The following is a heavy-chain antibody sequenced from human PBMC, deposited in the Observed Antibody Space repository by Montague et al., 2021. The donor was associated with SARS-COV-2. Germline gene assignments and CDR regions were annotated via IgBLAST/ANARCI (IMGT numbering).Heavy chain of an antibody. CDR3: ARAQNICFIANCVNYFDL. D-gene: IGHD1-1*01. J-gene: IGHJ4*02. V-gene: IGHV4-59*01. CDR2: VHYTGST. CDR1: GGSMSGYY. Sequence: SETLSLTCEVSGGSMSGYYWTWIRQSPGKGLEWIGYVHYTGSTKYNPSLKTRVSLSLDTPKNHFSLHLSSVTAADTAIYFCARAQNICFIANCVNYFDLWGLGVLVSVSS.